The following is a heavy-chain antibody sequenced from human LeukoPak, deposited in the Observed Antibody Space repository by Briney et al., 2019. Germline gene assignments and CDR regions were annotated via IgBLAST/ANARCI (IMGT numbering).Heavy chain of an antibody. Sequence: ASVKVSCKASGYTFTGHHLHWVRQAPGQGLEWMGWINPNSGGTNYAQKFQGRVTMTRDTSISTAYMELSRLRSDDTAVYYCARGSYYVFCAFDIWGQGTVVTVSS. CDR3: ARGSYYVFCAFDI. V-gene: IGHV1-2*02. D-gene: IGHD1-26*01. CDR2: INPNSGGT. CDR1: GYTFTGHH. J-gene: IGHJ3*02.